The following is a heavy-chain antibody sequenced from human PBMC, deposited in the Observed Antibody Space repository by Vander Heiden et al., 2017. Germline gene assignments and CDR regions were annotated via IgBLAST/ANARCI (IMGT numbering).Heavy chain of an antibody. CDR1: GYPLTELS. J-gene: IGHJ5*02. D-gene: IGHD3-9*01. CDR2: FDPEDGET. CDR3: ATDRKGGISDWWFDP. Sequence: QVPLVQSGAEVKKPGASVKVSCQVSGYPLTELSMHWVRQAPGKGLEWMGGFDPEDGETIYAQKCQGRVTMTEDTSTDTAYMELSSLRSEDTAVYYCATDRKGGISDWWFDPWGQGTLVTVSS. V-gene: IGHV1-24*01.